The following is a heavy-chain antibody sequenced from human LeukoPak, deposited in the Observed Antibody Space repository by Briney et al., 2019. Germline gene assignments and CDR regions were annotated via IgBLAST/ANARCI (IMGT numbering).Heavy chain of an antibody. J-gene: IGHJ4*02. Sequence: ASETLSLTCTVSGGSISSYYWSWIRQPPGKGLEWMGSIFYSGNTYDNPSLKSRVTISGDTSKDQVSLKLNSVTAADTAVYSSARHRSKWLQSSFDYWGQGTLVTVSS. D-gene: IGHD5-24*01. CDR1: GGSISSYY. CDR2: IFYSGNT. V-gene: IGHV4-59*05. CDR3: ARHRSKWLQSSFDY.